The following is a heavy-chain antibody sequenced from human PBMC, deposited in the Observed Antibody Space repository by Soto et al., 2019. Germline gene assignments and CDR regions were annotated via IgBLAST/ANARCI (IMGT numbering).Heavy chain of an antibody. V-gene: IGHV3-30-3*01. CDR1: GFTFSSYA. J-gene: IGHJ6*02. CDR3: ARDAVATTHYYYYYGMDV. D-gene: IGHD5-12*01. Sequence: QVQLVESGGGVVQPGRSLRLSCAASGFTFSSYAMHWVRQAPGKGLEWVAVISYDGSNKYYADSVKGRFTISRDNSKNTLYLQMNSLRAEDTAVHYCARDAVATTHYYYYYGMDVWGQGTTVTVSS. CDR2: ISYDGSNK.